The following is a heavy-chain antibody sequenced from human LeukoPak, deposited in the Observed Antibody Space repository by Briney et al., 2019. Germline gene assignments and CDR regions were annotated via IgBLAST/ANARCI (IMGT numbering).Heavy chain of an antibody. V-gene: IGHV4-59*01. CDR2: IYYSGST. CDR1: GGSISSYY. J-gene: IGHJ5*02. CDR3: ARVPRHCSSTSCYLYNWFDP. D-gene: IGHD2-2*01. Sequence: SETLSLTCTVSGGSISSYYWSWIRQPPGKGLEWIGYIYYSGSTNYNPSLKSRITISVDTSKNQFSPKLSSVTAADTAVYYCARVPRHCSSTSCYLYNWFDPWGQGTLVTVSS.